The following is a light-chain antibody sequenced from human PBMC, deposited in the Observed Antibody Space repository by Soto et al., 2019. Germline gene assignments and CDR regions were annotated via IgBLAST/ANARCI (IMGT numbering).Light chain of an antibody. V-gene: IGLV2-14*01. CDR2: DVS. J-gene: IGLJ1*01. CDR1: SSDVGGYNY. Sequence: SALTQPASVSGSPGQSITISCTGTSSDVGGYNYVSWYQQHPGKAPKLMIYDVSNRPSGASNRFSGSKSGNTASLTISGLQAEDEADYYCSSYTSSSTRVFGTGTRSPS. CDR3: SSYTSSSTRV.